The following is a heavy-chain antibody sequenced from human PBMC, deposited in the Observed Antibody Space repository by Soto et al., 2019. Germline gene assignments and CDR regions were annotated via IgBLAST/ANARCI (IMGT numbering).Heavy chain of an antibody. J-gene: IGHJ6*03. CDR1: GGSFSGYY. D-gene: IGHD3-10*01. V-gene: IGHV4-34*01. Sequence: PSETLSLTCAVYGGSFSGYYWSWIRQPPGKGLEWIGEINHSGSTNYNPSLKSRVTISVDTSKNQFSLKLSSVTAADTAVYYCARDRPVTNRITMVRGARYYYYYMDVWGKGTTVTVSS. CDR3: ARDRPVTNRITMVRGARYYYYYMDV. CDR2: INHSGST.